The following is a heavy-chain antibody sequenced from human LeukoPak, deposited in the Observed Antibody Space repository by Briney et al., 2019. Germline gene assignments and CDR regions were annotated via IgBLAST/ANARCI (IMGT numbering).Heavy chain of an antibody. J-gene: IGHJ5*02. CDR1: GFTVSSNY. CDR2: ISYDGSNK. CDR3: ARDRDSYGYNWFDP. D-gene: IGHD5-18*01. V-gene: IGHV3-30-3*01. Sequence: PGGSLRLSCAASGFTVSSNYMSWVRQAPGKGLEWVAVISYDGSNKYYADSVKGRFTISRDNSKNTLYLQMNSLRAEDTALYYCARDRDSYGYNWFDPWGQGTLVTVSS.